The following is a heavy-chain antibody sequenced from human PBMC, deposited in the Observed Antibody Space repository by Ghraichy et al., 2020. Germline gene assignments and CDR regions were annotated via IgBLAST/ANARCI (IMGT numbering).Heavy chain of an antibody. CDR3: AKGYTSSWSALGS. CDR2: ISDSGSGT. V-gene: IGHV3-23*01. CDR1: GFTFRSYS. Sequence: GGSLRLSCAASGFTFRSYSMSWVRQAPGRGLAWVSTISDSGSGTFYADSVKGRFTVSRDNSKNTMYLQMNSLRAEDTAIYYCAKGYTSSWSALGSWGQGTLVTVSS. D-gene: IGHD6-13*01. J-gene: IGHJ5*02.